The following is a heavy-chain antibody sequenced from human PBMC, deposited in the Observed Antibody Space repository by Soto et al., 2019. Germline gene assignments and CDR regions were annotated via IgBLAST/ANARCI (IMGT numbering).Heavy chain of an antibody. CDR1: GFTFSSYA. CDR3: AKDLSDPAYSSGH. CDR2: ISGSGGST. J-gene: IGHJ4*02. D-gene: IGHD6-19*01. V-gene: IGHV3-23*01. Sequence: GGSLRLSCAASGFTFSSYAMSWVRQAPGKGLEWVSAISGSGGSTHYADSVKGRFTISRDNSKNTLYLQMNSLRADDTAVYYCAKDLSDPAYSSGHWGQGTLVTVSS.